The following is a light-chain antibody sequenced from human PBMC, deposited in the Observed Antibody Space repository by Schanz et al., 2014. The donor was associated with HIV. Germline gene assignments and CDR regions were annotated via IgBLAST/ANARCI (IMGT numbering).Light chain of an antibody. CDR1: RSISTY. CDR3: QQANSFPLT. Sequence: DIQMTQSPSSLSASVGDRVTITCRTSRSISTYLNWYQQKPGKAPKFLIYAASSLQSGVPSRFSGSGSGTDFTLTISSLQPEDFATYYCQQANSFPLTFGGGTKVEIK. CDR2: AAS. J-gene: IGKJ4*01. V-gene: IGKV1-39*01.